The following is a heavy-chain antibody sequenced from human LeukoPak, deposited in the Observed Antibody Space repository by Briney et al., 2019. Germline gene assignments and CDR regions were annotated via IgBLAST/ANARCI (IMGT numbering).Heavy chain of an antibody. D-gene: IGHD7-27*01. CDR1: GGPFSGYY. Sequence: RASETLSLTCAVYGGPFSGYYWNWIRQPPGKGLEWIGEINHNGYTNYNPSLESRVTISVDTSKNQFSLKVYSPTAADTAVYFCARAGTGDRSAVFDYWGQEILVTVSS. V-gene: IGHV4-34*01. CDR3: ARAGTGDRSAVFDY. J-gene: IGHJ4*02. CDR2: INHNGYT.